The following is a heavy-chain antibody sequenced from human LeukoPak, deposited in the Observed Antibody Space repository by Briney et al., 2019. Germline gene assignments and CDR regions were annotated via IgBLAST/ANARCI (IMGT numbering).Heavy chain of an antibody. CDR1: GFTFSRYS. J-gene: IGHJ4*02. CDR3: ARDKSSSWYETYDY. CDR2: ISSSSSYI. D-gene: IGHD6-13*01. Sequence: GGSLRLSYAASGFTFSRYSMNWVRQAPGKGLEWVSSISSSSSYIYYADSVKGRFTISRDNAKNSLYLQMNSLRAEDTAVYYCARDKSSSWYETYDYWGQGTLVTVSS. V-gene: IGHV3-21*01.